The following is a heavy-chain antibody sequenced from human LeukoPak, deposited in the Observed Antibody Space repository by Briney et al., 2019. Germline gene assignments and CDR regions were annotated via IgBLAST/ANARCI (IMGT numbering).Heavy chain of an antibody. J-gene: IGHJ4*02. CDR1: GFTFSTYW. CDR3: ARDSAGNDY. CDR2: IKQDGSEK. D-gene: IGHD6-13*01. Sequence: GGSLRLSCAASGFTFSTYWMSWVRQAPGKGLEWVANIKQDGSEKYYVDSVKGRFTICRENAKNSLYLQMNSLRAEDTAMYYCARDSAGNDYWGQGTLVTVSS. V-gene: IGHV3-7*01.